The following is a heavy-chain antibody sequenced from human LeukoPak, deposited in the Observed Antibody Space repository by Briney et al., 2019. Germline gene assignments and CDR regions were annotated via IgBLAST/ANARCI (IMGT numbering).Heavy chain of an antibody. CDR2: IGSSSTYT. J-gene: IGHJ4*02. CDR1: GFTFSSYT. V-gene: IGHV3-21*01. D-gene: IGHD6-6*01. CDR3: ARDLDSSSPFDY. Sequence: GGSLRLSCAASGFTFSSYTMNWVRQAPGKGLEWVSSIGSSSTYTYYADSVKGRFTISRDNAKNSLYLQMSSLRAEDTALYYCARDLDSSSPFDYWGQGTLVTVSS.